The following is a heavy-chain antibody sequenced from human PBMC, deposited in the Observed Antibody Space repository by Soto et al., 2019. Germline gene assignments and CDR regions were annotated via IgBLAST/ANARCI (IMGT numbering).Heavy chain of an antibody. CDR1: GYIFTNHY. CDR2: INPSGGST. D-gene: IGHD3-22*01. Sequence: QVQLVQSGAEVKKPGASVKVSCKASGYIFTNHYIRWVRQAPGQGLEWMGIINPSGGSTNYLQKFQGRITMTRDTSTSTVYMELSSLRSEDTAVYFCARADYHDSSGFYYDCWGQGTPVTVSS. CDR3: ARADYHDSSGFYYDC. V-gene: IGHV1-46*01. J-gene: IGHJ4*02.